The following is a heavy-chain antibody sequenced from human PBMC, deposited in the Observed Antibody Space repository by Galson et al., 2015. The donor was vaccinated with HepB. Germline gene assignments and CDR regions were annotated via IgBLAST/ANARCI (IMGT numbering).Heavy chain of an antibody. CDR2: IYYSGST. J-gene: IGHJ4*02. Sequence: ETLSLTCTVSGGSISSYYWSWIRQPPGKGLEWIGYIYYSGSTNYNPSLKSRVTISVDTSKNQFSLKLSSVTAADTAVYYCARDGGSYYGFDHWGQGTLVTVSS. V-gene: IGHV4-59*01. CDR3: ARDGGSYYGFDH. CDR1: GGSISSYY. D-gene: IGHD1-26*01.